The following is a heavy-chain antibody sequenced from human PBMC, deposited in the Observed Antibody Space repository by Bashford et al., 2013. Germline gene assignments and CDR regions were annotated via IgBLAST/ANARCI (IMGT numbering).Heavy chain of an antibody. CDR2: ISANEGEV. Sequence: WVRQAPGQGLEWMGWISANEGEVDYAQRFQGRVTMTTDTSTGTAYMEMTNLRSDDTAVYYCARESYCTGVSCDQLRFDPWGPREPGHRLL. D-gene: IGHD2-15*01. J-gene: IGHJ5*02. CDR3: ARESYCTGVSCDQLRFDP. V-gene: IGHV1-18*01.